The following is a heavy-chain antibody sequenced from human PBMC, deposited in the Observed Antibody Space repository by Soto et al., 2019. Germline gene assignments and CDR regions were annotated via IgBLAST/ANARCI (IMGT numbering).Heavy chain of an antibody. CDR1: GYTFPSYG. J-gene: IGHJ5*02. Sequence: ASVEVSCEASGYTFPSYGISWVRQAPGQGLEWMGWISAYNGNTNYAQKLQGRVTMTTDTSTSTAYMELRSLRSDDTAVYYCARPDSFLGWFDPWGQGTLVTVSS. CDR2: ISAYNGNT. CDR3: ARPDSFLGWFDP. D-gene: IGHD3-3*02. V-gene: IGHV1-18*01.